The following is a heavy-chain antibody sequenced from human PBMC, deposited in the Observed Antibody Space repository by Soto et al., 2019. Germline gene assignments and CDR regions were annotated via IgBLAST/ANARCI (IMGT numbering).Heavy chain of an antibody. D-gene: IGHD5-12*01. CDR2: ISYDGGET. Sequence: QTGGSLRLSCAGSGFIFSNYGMHWVRQAPGKGLEWVAFISYDGGETFYADSVKGRFTISRDNSKSTVFLHMNSLKKEDTAVYYCAITSVADASFDYWGQGTLVTVSS. CDR3: AITSVADASFDY. CDR1: GFIFSNYG. J-gene: IGHJ4*02. V-gene: IGHV3-30*03.